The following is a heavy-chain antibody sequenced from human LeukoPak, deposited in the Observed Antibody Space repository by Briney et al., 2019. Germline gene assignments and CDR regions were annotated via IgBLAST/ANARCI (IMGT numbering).Heavy chain of an antibody. CDR1: GYTFTGYY. CDR2: INPNSGGT. Sequence: GASVKVSCKASGYTFTGYYMHWVRQAPGQGLEWMGWINPNSGGTNYAQKFQGRVTMTRDTSISTAYMELSRLRSDDTAVYYCARARGLGGWDDAFDIWGQGTMVTVSS. D-gene: IGHD1-26*01. J-gene: IGHJ3*02. CDR3: ARARGLGGWDDAFDI. V-gene: IGHV1-2*02.